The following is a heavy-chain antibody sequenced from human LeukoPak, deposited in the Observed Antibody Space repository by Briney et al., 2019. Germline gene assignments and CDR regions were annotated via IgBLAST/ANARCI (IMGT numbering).Heavy chain of an antibody. V-gene: IGHV1-2*02. Sequence: ASVKVSCKASGYTFTGYYMHWVRRAPGQGLEWMGWINPNCGGTNYAKKFQGRVTMTRDTSISTAYMELSRLRSDDTAVYYCARDGSTVTPPLDYWGQGTLVTVSS. CDR1: GYTFTGYY. J-gene: IGHJ4*02. D-gene: IGHD4-17*01. CDR2: INPNCGGT. CDR3: ARDGSTVTPPLDY.